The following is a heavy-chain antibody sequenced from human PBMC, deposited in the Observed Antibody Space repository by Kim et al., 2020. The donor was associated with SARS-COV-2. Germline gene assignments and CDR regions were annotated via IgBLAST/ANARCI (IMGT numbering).Heavy chain of an antibody. Sequence: KFQGRVTITADESTSTAYMELSSLRSEDTAVYYCARDRIVGATTENWFDPWGQGTLVTVSS. J-gene: IGHJ5*02. D-gene: IGHD1-26*01. CDR3: ARDRIVGATTENWFDP. V-gene: IGHV1-69*01.